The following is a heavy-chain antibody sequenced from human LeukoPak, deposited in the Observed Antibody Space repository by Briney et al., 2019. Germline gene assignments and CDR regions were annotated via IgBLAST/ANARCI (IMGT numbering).Heavy chain of an antibody. CDR2: IRYDGSNK. J-gene: IGHJ4*02. CDR1: GFTFSSYA. CDR3: AKDPPSEWFGELY. D-gene: IGHD3-10*01. Sequence: GGSLRLSCAASGFTFSSYAMYWVRQAPGKGLEWVAFIRYDGSNKYYADSVKGRFTISRDNSKNTLYLQMNSLRAEDTAVYYCAKDPPSEWFGELYWGQGTLVTVSS. V-gene: IGHV3-30*02.